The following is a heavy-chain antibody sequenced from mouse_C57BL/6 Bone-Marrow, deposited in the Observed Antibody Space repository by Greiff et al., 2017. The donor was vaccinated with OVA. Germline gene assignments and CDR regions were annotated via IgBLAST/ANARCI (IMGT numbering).Heavy chain of an antibody. Sequence: EVKVEESGGGLVKPGGSLKLSCAASGFTFSDYGMHWVRQAPEKGLEWVAYISSGSSTIYYADTVKGRFTISRDNAKNTLFLQMTSLRSEDTAMDYCARGGYITTVVATHDFDYWGQGTTLTVSS. V-gene: IGHV5-17*01. J-gene: IGHJ2*01. D-gene: IGHD1-1*01. CDR2: ISSGSSTI. CDR3: ARGGYITTVVATHDFDY. CDR1: GFTFSDYG.